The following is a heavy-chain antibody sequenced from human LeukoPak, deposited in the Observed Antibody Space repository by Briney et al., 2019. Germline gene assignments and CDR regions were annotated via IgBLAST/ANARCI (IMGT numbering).Heavy chain of an antibody. CDR1: GFTFSSYE. J-gene: IGHJ4*02. Sequence: GGSLRLSCAASGFTFSSYEMNWVRQAPGKGLEWVSYISGSGSTRYYADSVKGRFTVSRDNAKNSLDLQMSSLRAEDTAVYYCARKQNCDYWGQGTLVTVSS. CDR2: ISGSGSTR. V-gene: IGHV3-48*03. CDR3: ARKQNCDY.